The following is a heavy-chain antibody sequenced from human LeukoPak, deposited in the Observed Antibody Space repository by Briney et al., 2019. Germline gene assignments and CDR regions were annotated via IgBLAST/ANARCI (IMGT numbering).Heavy chain of an antibody. CDR1: GFTVSSNY. J-gene: IGHJ4*02. V-gene: IGHV3-53*01. Sequence: PGGSLRLSCAASGFTVSSNYMSWVRQAPGKGLEWVSVIYSGGSTYYADSVKGRFTISRDNSKNTLYLQMNSLRAEDTAIYYCAKVEFCSGDSCYYLDYWGQGTLVTVSS. D-gene: IGHD2-15*01. CDR3: AKVEFCSGDSCYYLDY. CDR2: IYSGGST.